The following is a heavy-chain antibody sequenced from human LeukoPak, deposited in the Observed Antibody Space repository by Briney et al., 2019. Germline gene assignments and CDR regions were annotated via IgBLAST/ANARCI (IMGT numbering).Heavy chain of an antibody. J-gene: IGHJ6*02. CDR2: IYYSGST. CDR3: ARGGDMVRGRMDV. CDR1: GFSISSYY. V-gene: IGHV4-59*01. Sequence: SETLSLTCTVSGFSISSYYWSWIRQPPGKGLEWIGYIYYSGSTNYNPSLKSRVTISVHTSKNQFSLKLSSVTAADTAVYYCARGGDMVRGRMDVWGQGTTVTVSS. D-gene: IGHD3-10*01.